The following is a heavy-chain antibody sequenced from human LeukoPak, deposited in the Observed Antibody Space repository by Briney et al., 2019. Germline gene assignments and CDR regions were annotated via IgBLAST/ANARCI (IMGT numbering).Heavy chain of an antibody. CDR3: ARAVIDCSSTSCLWFDP. CDR1: GGTFSSYA. J-gene: IGHJ5*02. Sequence: SVKVSCKASGGTFSSYAISWVRQAPGQGLEWMGGIIPIFGTANYAQKFRGRVTITADESTSTAYMELSSLRSEDTAVYYCARAVIDCSSTSCLWFDPWGQGTLVTVSS. V-gene: IGHV1-69*13. CDR2: IIPIFGTA. D-gene: IGHD2-2*01.